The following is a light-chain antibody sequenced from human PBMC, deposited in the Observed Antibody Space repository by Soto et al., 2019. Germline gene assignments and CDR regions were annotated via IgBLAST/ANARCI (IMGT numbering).Light chain of an antibody. CDR3: QQSYSTPPT. CDR1: QSISSY. CDR2: AAS. J-gene: IGKJ1*01. Sequence: IQMTQSPSSLSASVGGRVTISFRASQSISSYLNWYQQKPGKAPKLLIYAASSLQSGVPSRFSGSGSGTDFTLTISSLQPEDFATYYCQQSYSTPPTFGQGTKVDI. V-gene: IGKV1-39*01.